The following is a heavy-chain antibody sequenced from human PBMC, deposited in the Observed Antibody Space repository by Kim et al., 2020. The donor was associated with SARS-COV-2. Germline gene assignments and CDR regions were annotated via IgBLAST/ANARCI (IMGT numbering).Heavy chain of an antibody. CDR2: INSDGSTT. CDR3: ARGPTDYFELNFGP. J-gene: IGHJ5*02. V-gene: IGHV3-74*01. D-gene: IGHD3-22*01. Sequence: GGSLRLSCAASGFTFISYWMHWVRQVPGKGLVWVSRINSDGSTTSYADSVKGRFTISRDNAKNTLYLQMNRLRAEDTAVHYCARGPTDYFELNFGPWGQGNPG. CDR1: GFTFISYW.